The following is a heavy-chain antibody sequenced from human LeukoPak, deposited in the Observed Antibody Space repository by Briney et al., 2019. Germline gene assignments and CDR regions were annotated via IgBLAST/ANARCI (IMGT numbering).Heavy chain of an antibody. CDR2: VDHTGST. CDR3: ARGRVSSSTWYSTYYSYFYMDV. D-gene: IGHD1-1*01. Sequence: SETLSLTCSVSDDSITMYYWTWIRQPPGKGLEWIGYVDHTGSTNFNPSLNGRVSISRDTTKNLFSLRLRSVTAADTAVYFCARGRVSSSTWYSTYYSYFYMDVWGKGTTVTVSS. CDR1: DDSITMYY. V-gene: IGHV4-59*01. J-gene: IGHJ6*03.